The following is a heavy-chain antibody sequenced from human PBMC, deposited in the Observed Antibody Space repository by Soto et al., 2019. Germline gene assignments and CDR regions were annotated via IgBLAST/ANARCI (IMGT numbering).Heavy chain of an antibody. D-gene: IGHD3-3*01. CDR3: ESDGAGDITTFGADYGMDV. V-gene: IGHV1-3*01. CDR1: GYTFTSYA. J-gene: IGHJ6*04. CDR2: INAGNGNT. Sequence: QVQLVQSGAEGKKPGASVKVSCKASGYTFTSYAMPRVRQAPVQRLEWMGWINAGNGNTKYSQKFQGRVTITSDTSGRTAYMELSGLRSEDTAVSYCESDGAGDITTFGADYGMDVWGKGTTVTVSS.